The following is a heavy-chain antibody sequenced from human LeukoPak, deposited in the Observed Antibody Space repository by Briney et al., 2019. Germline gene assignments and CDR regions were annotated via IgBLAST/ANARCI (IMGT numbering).Heavy chain of an antibody. CDR3: ARAGGYGGNSEGFLPLDY. D-gene: IGHD4-23*01. CDR1: GYSFSSYG. CDR2: INTNTGNP. V-gene: IGHV7-4-1*02. Sequence: ASVKVSCKASGYSFSSYGISWVRQAPGQGLEWMGWINTNTGNPTYAQGFTGRFVFSLDTSVSTAYLQISSLKAEDTAVYYCARAGGYGGNSEGFLPLDYWGQGTLVTVSS. J-gene: IGHJ4*02.